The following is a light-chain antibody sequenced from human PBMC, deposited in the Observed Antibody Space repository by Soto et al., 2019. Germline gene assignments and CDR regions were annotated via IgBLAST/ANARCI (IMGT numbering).Light chain of an antibody. J-gene: IGLJ1*01. CDR3: CSYAGSNIYV. CDR1: SSDVGSYNH. V-gene: IGLV2-23*01. Sequence: QSALTQPASVSGSPGQSITISCTGTSSDVGSYNHVSWYQQVPGTAPKLMIYEASKRPSGVSTRCSGSKSGNRASLTISGLQTEDEADYYCCSYAGSNIYVFGSGTKLTVL. CDR2: EAS.